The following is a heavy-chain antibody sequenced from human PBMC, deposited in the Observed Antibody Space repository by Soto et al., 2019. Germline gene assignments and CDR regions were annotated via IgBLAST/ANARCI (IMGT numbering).Heavy chain of an antibody. D-gene: IGHD3-3*01. Sequence: TLSLTCTVSGGSISSGDYYWSWIRQPPGKGLEWIGYIYYSGSTYYNPSLKSRVTISVDTSKNQFSLKLSSVTAADTAVYYCARDQGGRYYDFWSGSWFDPWGQGTLVTVSS. CDR1: GGSISSGDYY. CDR2: IYYSGST. V-gene: IGHV4-30-4*01. J-gene: IGHJ5*02. CDR3: ARDQGGRYYDFWSGSWFDP.